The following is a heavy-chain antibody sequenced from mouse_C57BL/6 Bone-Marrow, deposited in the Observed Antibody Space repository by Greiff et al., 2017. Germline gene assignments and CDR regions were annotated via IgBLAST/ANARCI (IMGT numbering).Heavy chain of an antibody. J-gene: IGHJ1*03. D-gene: IGHD6-1*01. Sequence: EVKLVESGGGLVKPGGSLKLSCAASGFTFSSYAMSWVRQTPEKRLEWVATISDGGSYTDYPDNVKGRFTISRDNAKNNLYLQMSHLKSEDTAMYYSARDKGSQRDFEVWGTGTTVTVSS. CDR1: GFTFSSYA. CDR2: ISDGGSYT. V-gene: IGHV5-4*01. CDR3: ARDKGSQRDFEV.